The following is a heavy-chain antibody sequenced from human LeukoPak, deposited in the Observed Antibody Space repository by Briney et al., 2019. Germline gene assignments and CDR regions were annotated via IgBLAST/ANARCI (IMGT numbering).Heavy chain of an antibody. V-gene: IGHV4-34*01. Sequence: SETLSLTCAVYGGSFSGYYWSWIRQPPGKGLEWLGEINHSGSTNYNPSLKSRVTISVDTSKNQFSLKLSSVTAADTAVYYCARGPRYSSSWHHYFDYWGQGTLVTVSS. CDR3: ARGPRYSSSWHHYFDY. CDR1: GGSFSGYY. CDR2: INHSGST. D-gene: IGHD6-13*01. J-gene: IGHJ4*02.